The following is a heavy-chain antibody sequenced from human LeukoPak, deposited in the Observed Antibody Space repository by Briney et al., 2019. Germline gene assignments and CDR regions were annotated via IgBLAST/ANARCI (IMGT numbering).Heavy chain of an antibody. CDR2: MNPNSGNT. D-gene: IGHD4-17*01. J-gene: IGHJ5*02. CDR1: GYTFTSYD. V-gene: IGHV1-8*01. Sequence: VASVKVSCKASGYTFTSYDINWVRQATGQGLEWMGWMNPNSGNTGYAQKFQGRVTMTRNTSISTAYMELSSLRSEDTAVYYCARGGTTVPTLGFDPWGQGTLVTVSS. CDR3: ARGGTTVPTLGFDP.